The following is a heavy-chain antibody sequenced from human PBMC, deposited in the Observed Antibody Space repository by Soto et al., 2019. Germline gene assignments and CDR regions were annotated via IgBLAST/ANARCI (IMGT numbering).Heavy chain of an antibody. CDR2: TYYRSKWYN. CDR1: GGGVASNTAA. V-gene: IGHV6-1*01. J-gene: IGHJ3*02. CDR3: ARDPYSPYSSGWSDAFDI. D-gene: IGHD6-19*01. Sequence: SQTLSVTCGISGGGVASNTAAWNWIRQTPSRGLEWLGRTYYRSKWYNDYAVSVKSRITINPDTSKNQFSLQLNSVTPEDTAVYYCARDPYSPYSSGWSDAFDIWGQGTMVTVSS.